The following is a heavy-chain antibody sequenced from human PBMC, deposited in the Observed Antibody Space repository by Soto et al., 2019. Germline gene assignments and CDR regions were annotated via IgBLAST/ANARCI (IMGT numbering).Heavy chain of an antibody. D-gene: IGHD3-22*01. J-gene: IGHJ6*02. Sequence: VPLEQSGAEVKKPGASVKVSCKASGYTFTGYNIHWMRQAPGQGLEWMGWINPNTGGTKYAQKFQGRFTMTRDTSISTAHLELSRLTSGDTAVYYCARDTVDYYDPGSIYYYYRLDVWGQGTTVTVSS. CDR1: GYTFTGYN. V-gene: IGHV1-2*02. CDR2: INPNTGGT. CDR3: ARDTVDYYDPGSIYYYYRLDV.